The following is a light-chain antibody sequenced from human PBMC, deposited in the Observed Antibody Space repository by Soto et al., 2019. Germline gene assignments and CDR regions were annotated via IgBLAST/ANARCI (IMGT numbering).Light chain of an antibody. J-gene: IGLJ3*02. CDR2: LNSDGSH. V-gene: IGLV4-69*01. CDR3: QIWATGIRV. CDR1: SGHSNYA. Sequence: QPVLTQSPSASASLGASVKLTCTLSSGHSNYAIAWHQQQPEKGPRYLMILNSDGSHNKGDGIPDRFSGSSSGAECYLTISSLQSEDEADYNCQIWATGIRVFGGGTKLTVL.